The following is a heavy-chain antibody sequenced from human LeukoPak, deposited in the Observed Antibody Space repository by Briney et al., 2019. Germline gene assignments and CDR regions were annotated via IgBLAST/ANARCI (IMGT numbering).Heavy chain of an antibody. CDR2: IYYSGST. CDR1: GGSISSSSYY. V-gene: IGHV4-39*01. Sequence: SETLSLTCTVSGGSISSSSYYWGWIRQPPGKGLEWIGSIYYSGSTYYNPSLKSRVTISVDTPKNQFSLKLSSVTAADTAVYYCARHSAVAGTARAYNWFDPWGQGTLVTVSS. J-gene: IGHJ5*02. CDR3: ARHSAVAGTARAYNWFDP. D-gene: IGHD6-19*01.